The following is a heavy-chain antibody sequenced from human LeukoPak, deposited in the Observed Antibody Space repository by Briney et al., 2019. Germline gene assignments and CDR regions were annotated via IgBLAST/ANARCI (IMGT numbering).Heavy chain of an antibody. Sequence: PGGSLRLSCAASGFTFNNYAMSWVRQAPGKGLEWVSAVSTSGANTYYADSVKGRFTVSRDNSKNTQYLQMHSLRAEDTALYYCARQLGYCSDGTCYFDYWGQGTLVTVSS. J-gene: IGHJ4*02. D-gene: IGHD2-15*01. CDR2: VSTSGANT. CDR3: ARQLGYCSDGTCYFDY. CDR1: GFTFNNYA. V-gene: IGHV3-23*01.